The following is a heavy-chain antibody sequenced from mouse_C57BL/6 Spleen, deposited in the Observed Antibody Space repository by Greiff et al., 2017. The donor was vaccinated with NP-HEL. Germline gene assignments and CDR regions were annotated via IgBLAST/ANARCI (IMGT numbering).Heavy chain of an antibody. CDR3: ARNYGSSYVGFDY. Sequence: QVQLKQPGAELVRPGSSVKLSCKASGYTFTSYWMHWVKQRPIQGLEWIGNIDPSDSETHYNQKFKDKATLTVDKSSSTAYMQLSSLTSEDSAVYYCARNYGSSYVGFDYWGQGTTLAVSS. V-gene: IGHV1-52*01. CDR1: GYTFTSYW. CDR2: IDPSDSET. J-gene: IGHJ2*01. D-gene: IGHD1-1*01.